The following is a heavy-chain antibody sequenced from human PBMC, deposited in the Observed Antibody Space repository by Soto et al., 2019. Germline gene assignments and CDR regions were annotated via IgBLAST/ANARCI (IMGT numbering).Heavy chain of an antibody. CDR1: GFTFSSYA. CDR2: ISGSGGST. CDR3: AKDRHRYYYDSSGLFDY. J-gene: IGHJ4*02. Sequence: GGSLRLSCAASGFTFSSYAMSWVRQAPGKGLEWVSAISGSGGSTYYADSVKGRFTISRDNSKNTLYLQMNSLRAEDTAVYYCAKDRHRYYYDSSGLFDYWGQGTLVTVSS. V-gene: IGHV3-23*01. D-gene: IGHD3-22*01.